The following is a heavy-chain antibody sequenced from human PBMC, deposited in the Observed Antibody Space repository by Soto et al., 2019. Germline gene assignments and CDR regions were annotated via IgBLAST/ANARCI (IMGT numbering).Heavy chain of an antibody. V-gene: IGHV3-48*01. CDR1: GFIFTSYA. D-gene: IGHD4-17*01. J-gene: IGHJ4*02. CDR3: ASFSRMTDGYY. CDR2: ISSSGTII. Sequence: GGSLRLSWAASGFIFTSYAINWVRQAPGKGLEWVSYISSSGTIIYYADSVKGRFTISRDNAKNSLYLQMNSLRAEDTAVYYCASFSRMTDGYYWGQGTLVTVSS.